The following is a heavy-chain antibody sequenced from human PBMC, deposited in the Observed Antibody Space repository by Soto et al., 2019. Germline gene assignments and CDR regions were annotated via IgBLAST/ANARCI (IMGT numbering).Heavy chain of an antibody. J-gene: IGHJ6*02. CDR1: GYTFPRSG. D-gene: IGHD5-12*01. Sequence: QVQLVQSGAEVKKPGASVKVSCKASGYTFPRSGISWVRQAPGQGLEWMGWISTYNGDTNYAQTFQGRVTMTTDTSTSTVHMEVRSLRSDDTAVYYCAREGVAPYYYYGMDVWGQGTPVTVSS. CDR2: ISTYNGDT. V-gene: IGHV1-18*01. CDR3: AREGVAPYYYYGMDV.